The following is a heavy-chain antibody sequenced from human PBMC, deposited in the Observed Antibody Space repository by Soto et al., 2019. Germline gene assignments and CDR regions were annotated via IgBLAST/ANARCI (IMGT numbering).Heavy chain of an antibody. CDR2: IFSSGGT. J-gene: IGHJ4*02. V-gene: IGHV4-4*07. D-gene: IGHD3-16*01. CDR3: ATAAASRDYNFEHGLVLSDFAF. Sequence: SETLSLTCTVSGGSINSFYWRWVRQPAGKGLEGSGRIFSSGGTSFNPSLERRGAMSVDTSKNHFFPNMIPVTAAEMAADYCATAAASRDYNFEHGLVLSDFAFWGQGALVTVSS. CDR1: GGSINSFY.